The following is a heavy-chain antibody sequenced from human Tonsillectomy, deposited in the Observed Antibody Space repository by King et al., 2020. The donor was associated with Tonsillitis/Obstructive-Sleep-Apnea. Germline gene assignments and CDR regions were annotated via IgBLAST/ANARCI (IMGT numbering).Heavy chain of an antibody. CDR2: IYYSGST. CDR3: ARHGFRYYMDV. J-gene: IGHJ6*03. Sequence: QLQESGPGLVKPSETLSLTCTVSGDSISSYYWSWIRQPPGKGLEWIAYIYYSGSTNYSPSLKSRVTISVDASKNQFSLKLSSVTAADTAVYYCARHGFRYYMDVWGKGTTVTVSS. D-gene: IGHD5-12*01. V-gene: IGHV4-59*08. CDR1: GDSISSYY.